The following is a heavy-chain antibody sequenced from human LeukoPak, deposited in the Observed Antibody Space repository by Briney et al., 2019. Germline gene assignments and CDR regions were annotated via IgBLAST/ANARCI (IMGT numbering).Heavy chain of an antibody. CDR1: GFTFSSYG. CDR3: AKDESAGYDILTGFGFDY. D-gene: IGHD3-9*01. V-gene: IGHV3-30*02. J-gene: IGHJ4*02. Sequence: GGSLRLSCVASGFTFSSYGMHWVRQAPGKGLEWVAFIRYDGSNKYYADSVKGRFTISRDNSKNTLYLQMNSLRAEDTAVYYCAKDESAGYDILTGFGFDYWGQGTLVTVSS. CDR2: IRYDGSNK.